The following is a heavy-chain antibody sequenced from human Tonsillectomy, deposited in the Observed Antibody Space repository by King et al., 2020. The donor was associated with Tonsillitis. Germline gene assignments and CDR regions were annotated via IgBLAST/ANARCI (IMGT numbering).Heavy chain of an antibody. J-gene: IGHJ5*01. CDR1: GFTFSSCA. D-gene: IGHD2-2*01. V-gene: IGHV3-23*04. Sequence: VQLVESGGGLVQPGGSLRLSCAASGFTFSSCAMSWVRQAPGKGLEWVSSISGSGGSTYYADSVKGRFTISRDNSKNTLYLQMNSLRAEDTAVYYCAKEPGGIVVILVAGHSNWFDSWGQGTLVTVSS. CDR3: AKEPGGIVVILVAGHSNWFDS. CDR2: ISGSGGST.